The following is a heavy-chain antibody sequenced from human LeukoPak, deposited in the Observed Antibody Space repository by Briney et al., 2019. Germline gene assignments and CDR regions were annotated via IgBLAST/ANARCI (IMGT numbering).Heavy chain of an antibody. J-gene: IGHJ6*01. Sequence: SETLSLTCTVSGVSISSGGYYWSWIRQHPGQGLEWIGYISYSGSTYYNPSLKSRVTISVDTSKNQFSLKLSSVTAADAAVYYCARDHDQRNYYYGMDVWGQGTTVTVSS. D-gene: IGHD3-16*01. CDR3: ARDHDQRNYYYGMDV. V-gene: IGHV4-31*03. CDR2: ISYSGST. CDR1: GVSISSGGYY.